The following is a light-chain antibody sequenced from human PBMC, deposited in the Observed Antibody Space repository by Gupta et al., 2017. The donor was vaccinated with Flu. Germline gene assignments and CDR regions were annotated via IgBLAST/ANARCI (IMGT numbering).Light chain of an antibody. CDR1: QSVSSSY. Sequence: EIVLTQSPGTLSLPPGERATLSCRASQSVSSSYLAWYQQKPGQAPRILIYGAYSRATGIKDRFSGSGSGTDFTLTSSRRENEDFDGYYGQQFGFATFGQGTKVEIK. CDR2: GAY. J-gene: IGKJ1*01. V-gene: IGKV3-20*01. CDR3: QQFGFAT.